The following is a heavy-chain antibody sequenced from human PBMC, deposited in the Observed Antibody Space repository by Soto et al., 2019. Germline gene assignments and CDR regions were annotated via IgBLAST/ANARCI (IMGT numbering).Heavy chain of an antibody. D-gene: IGHD6-6*01. Sequence: QVQLQESGPGLVKPSQTLSLTCTVSGGSISSGDYYWSWIRQPPGKGLEWIGYIYYSGSTYYNPSLKSRVTILVGKSKTQFSLKLSSVPAPDTAIYYCARGSAPRSSPGPDWGQGTLFTVSS. CDR1: GGSISSGDYY. V-gene: IGHV4-30-4*01. J-gene: IGHJ4*02. CDR3: ARGSAPRSSPGPD. CDR2: IYYSGST.